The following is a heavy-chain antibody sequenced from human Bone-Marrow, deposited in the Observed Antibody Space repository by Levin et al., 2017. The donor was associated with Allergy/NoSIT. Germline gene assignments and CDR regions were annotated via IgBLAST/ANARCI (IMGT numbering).Heavy chain of an antibody. J-gene: IGHJ5*02. CDR2: ITPGFGGT. CDR1: GYTFINYY. CDR3: VRDASLSSSSFHNYFDP. Sequence: PGESLKISCKASGYTFINYYIHWVRQVPGQGLEWMGWITPGFGGTNYAQKFKGRLAMTRDTSISTAYMELSRLKSDDTAIYYCVRDASLSSSSFHNYFDPWGQGTLVTVSS. V-gene: IGHV1-2*02. D-gene: IGHD6-6*01.